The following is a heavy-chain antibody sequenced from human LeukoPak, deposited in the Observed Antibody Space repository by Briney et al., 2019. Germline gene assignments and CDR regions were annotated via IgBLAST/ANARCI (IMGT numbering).Heavy chain of an antibody. V-gene: IGHV4-59*01. CDR2: IDHTGTT. Sequence: PSETLSLTCTVSGGSISGYYWTWIRQPPGKGLEWIGYIDHTGTTNYNPSLNSRVTISRDTSKNHFSLQLSSVTAADTAVYFCARGRVSSSTWHSTYYYYFYMDVWGKGTTVTVSS. D-gene: IGHD4-11*01. CDR1: GGSISGYY. J-gene: IGHJ6*03. CDR3: ARGRVSSSTWHSTYYYYFYMDV.